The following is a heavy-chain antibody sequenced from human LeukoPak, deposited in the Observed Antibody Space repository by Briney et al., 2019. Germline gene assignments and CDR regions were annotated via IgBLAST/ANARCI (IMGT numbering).Heavy chain of an antibody. D-gene: IGHD3-10*01. J-gene: IGHJ4*02. CDR2: IYYSGST. Sequence: SETLSLTCTVSGGSISSYYWSWIRQPPGKGLEWIGYIYYSGSTNYNPSLKSRVTISVDTSKNQFSLKLSSVTAADTAVYYCARTTIYYYGSGSYYLNDYWGQGTLVTVSS. CDR1: GGSISSYY. V-gene: IGHV4-59*08. CDR3: ARTTIYYYGSGSYYLNDY.